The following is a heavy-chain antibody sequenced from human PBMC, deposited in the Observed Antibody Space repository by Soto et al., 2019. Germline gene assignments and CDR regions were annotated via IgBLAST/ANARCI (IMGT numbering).Heavy chain of an antibody. CDR1: GGSIDSGTYS. CDR3: ARIHWAQSSLDY. D-gene: IGHD6-19*01. V-gene: IGHV4-30-2*01. CDR2: VTHSGTA. Sequence: TLSLTCAVSGGSIDSGTYSLSWIRQPPGKGLEWIGYVTHSGTAYSIPSLNGRLTLSVDSSQTQFSLKLTSVTAADSAFYYCARIHWAQSSLDYWGRGILVTVS. J-gene: IGHJ4*02.